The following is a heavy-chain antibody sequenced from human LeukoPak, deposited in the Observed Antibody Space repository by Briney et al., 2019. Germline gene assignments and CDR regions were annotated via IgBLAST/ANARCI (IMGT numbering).Heavy chain of an antibody. CDR2: ISDSGGRT. V-gene: IGHV3-23*01. Sequence: QPGGSLRLSCVVSGITLSNYGMSWVRQAPGKGLEWVAGISDSGGRTNYADSVKGRFTISRGSPKNTLYLQMNSLRAEDTAVYFCAKRGVVIRVILVGFHKEAYYFDSWGQGALVTVSS. J-gene: IGHJ4*02. D-gene: IGHD3-22*01. CDR1: GITLSNYG. CDR3: AKRGVVIRVILVGFHKEAYYFDS.